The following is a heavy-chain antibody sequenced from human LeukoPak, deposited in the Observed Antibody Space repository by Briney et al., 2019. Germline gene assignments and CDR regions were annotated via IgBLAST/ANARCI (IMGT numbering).Heavy chain of an antibody. Sequence: PSETLSLTCTVSGGSISSYYWSWIRQPPGKGLEWIGYIYYSGSTNYNPSLKSRVTISVDTSKNQFSLKLSSVTPEDTAVYYCARGWLQSGFDYWGQGTLVTVSS. D-gene: IGHD5-24*01. V-gene: IGHV4-59*12. CDR2: IYYSGST. J-gene: IGHJ4*02. CDR1: GGSISSYY. CDR3: ARGWLQSGFDY.